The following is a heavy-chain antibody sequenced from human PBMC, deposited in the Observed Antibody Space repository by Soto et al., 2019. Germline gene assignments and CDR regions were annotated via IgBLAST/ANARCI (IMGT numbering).Heavy chain of an antibody. D-gene: IGHD3-9*01. CDR1: AVPISSSCYS. V-gene: IGHV4-39*01. CDR2: IYYSGTT. Sequence: LDNLALTSTVYAVPISSSCYSSVRIRQPTGKGLVWIGSIYYSGTTYYNPSLKSRVTISVDTSKNQFSLKLSSVTAADTAVYYCARHRGYYDILTGYYTELNFDYWGQGTLVTVS. J-gene: IGHJ4*02. CDR3: ARHRGYYDILTGYYTELNFDY.